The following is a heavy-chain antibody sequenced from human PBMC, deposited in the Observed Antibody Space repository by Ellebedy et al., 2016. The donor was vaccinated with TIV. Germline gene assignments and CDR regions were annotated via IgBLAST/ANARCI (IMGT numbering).Heavy chain of an antibody. V-gene: IGHV1-8*01. CDR1: GYTFTGYD. Sequence: AASVKVSCKASGYTFTGYDINWVRQATGQGLEWMGWMNPNSSNAGYAQKSQGRVTMTRNTSISTAFMELSSLRSEDTAVYYCARGRDYWGQGTLVTVSS. CDR3: ARGRDY. J-gene: IGHJ4*02. CDR2: MNPNSSNA.